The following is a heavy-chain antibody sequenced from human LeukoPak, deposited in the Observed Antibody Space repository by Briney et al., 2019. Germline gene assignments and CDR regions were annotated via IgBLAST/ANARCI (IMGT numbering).Heavy chain of an antibody. Sequence: SETLSLTCTVSGGSISSSSYYWGWIRQPPGKGLEWIGSIYYSGSTYYNPSLKSRVTTSVDTSKNQFSLELSSVTAADTAIYYCARVVGWDFDYWSQGTLVTVSS. CDR1: GGSISSSSYY. V-gene: IGHV4-39*01. CDR2: IYYSGST. CDR3: ARVVGWDFDY. D-gene: IGHD2-15*01. J-gene: IGHJ4*02.